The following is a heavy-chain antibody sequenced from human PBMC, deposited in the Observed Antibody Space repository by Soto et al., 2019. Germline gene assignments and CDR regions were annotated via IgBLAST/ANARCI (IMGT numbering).Heavy chain of an antibody. D-gene: IGHD6-6*01. V-gene: IGHV5-51*01. Sequence: VESLKISCRGSGYSFTSYWISWVRQMPWKGLEWMGIIYPGDSDTRYSPSFQGQVTISADKSISTAYLQWSSLKASDTAMYYCATRSHNSSSGTYYYYGMDVWGQGTTVTVSS. J-gene: IGHJ6*02. CDR3: ATRSHNSSSGTYYYYGMDV. CDR2: IYPGDSDT. CDR1: GYSFTSYW.